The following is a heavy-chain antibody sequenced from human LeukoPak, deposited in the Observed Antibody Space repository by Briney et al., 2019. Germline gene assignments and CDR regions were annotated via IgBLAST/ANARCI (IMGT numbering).Heavy chain of an antibody. CDR3: ARDPSGGYVPYFDY. D-gene: IGHD3-16*01. J-gene: IGHJ4*02. Sequence: GASVKVSCKASGGTFTNYAINWVRQAPGQGLEWMGRIIPILGITNYAQKFQGRVTITADKSTSTAYMELSSLRSDDTAVYYCARDPSGGYVPYFDYWGQGTLVTVSS. CDR1: GGTFTNYA. V-gene: IGHV1-69*04. CDR2: IIPILGIT.